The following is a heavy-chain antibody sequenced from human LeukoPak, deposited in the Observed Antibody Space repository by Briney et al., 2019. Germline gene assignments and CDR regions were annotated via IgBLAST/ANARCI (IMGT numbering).Heavy chain of an antibody. CDR2: IIPILGIA. CDR1: GGTFSSYA. D-gene: IGHD1-26*01. V-gene: IGHV1-69*04. CDR3: ARAIVGRTHDY. J-gene: IGHJ4*02. Sequence: ASVKVSCKASGGTFSSYAISWVRQAPGQGLEWMGRIIPILGIANYAQKFQGRVTITADKSTSTAYIELSSLRSEDTAVYYCARAIVGRTHDYWGQGTLVTVSS.